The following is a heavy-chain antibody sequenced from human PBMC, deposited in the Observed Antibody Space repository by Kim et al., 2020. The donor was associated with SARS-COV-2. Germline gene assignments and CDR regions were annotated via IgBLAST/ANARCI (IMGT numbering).Heavy chain of an antibody. J-gene: IGHJ4*02. CDR2: MSPTTGRS. CDR3: ARGVEAGVDY. Sequence: ASVKVSCKTSGYTFTSLDINWVRQAIGQGPEWMGWMSPTTGRSGIAQNFQGRVTLTADISISTFYMELSRLSSDDTAVYYCARGVEAGVDYWGQGTLVTV. CDR1: GYTFTSLD. D-gene: IGHD3-10*01. V-gene: IGHV1-8*01.